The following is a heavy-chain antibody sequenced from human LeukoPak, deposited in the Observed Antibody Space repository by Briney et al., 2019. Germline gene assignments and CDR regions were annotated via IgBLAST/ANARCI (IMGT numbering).Heavy chain of an antibody. D-gene: IGHD2-21*01. CDR3: ARGPIIYFDY. CDR1: GFTVSSNY. Sequence: GGSLRLSCAASGFTVSSNYMSWVRQAPGKGLDWVSIIYSGGFTYYADSVKGRFTISRDNSKNTLYPQMNSLRAEDTAVYYCARGPIIYFDYWGQGTLVTVSS. V-gene: IGHV3-53*01. J-gene: IGHJ4*02. CDR2: IYSGGFT.